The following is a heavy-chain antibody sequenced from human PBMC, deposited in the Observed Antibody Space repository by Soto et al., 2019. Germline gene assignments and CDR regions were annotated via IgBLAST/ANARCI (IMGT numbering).Heavy chain of an antibody. Sequence: GGSLRLSCAASGFTFSSYGMHWVRQAPGKGLEWVAVISYDGSNKYYADSVKGRFTISRDNSKNTLYLQMNSLRAEDTAVYYCAKEIRYSYRLGLVDYWGQGPLVTVSS. CDR2: ISYDGSNK. CDR1: GFTFSSYG. CDR3: AKEIRYSYRLGLVDY. V-gene: IGHV3-30*18. D-gene: IGHD5-18*01. J-gene: IGHJ4*02.